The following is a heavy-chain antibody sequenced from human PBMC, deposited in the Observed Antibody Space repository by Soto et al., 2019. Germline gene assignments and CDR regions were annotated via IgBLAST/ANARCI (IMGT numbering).Heavy chain of an antibody. CDR2: ISAYNGYT. V-gene: IGHV1-18*04. CDR1: GYTFTSYG. J-gene: IGHJ6*02. CDR3: ARVVGFWSGYPKPYYGMDV. Sequence: ASVKVSCKASGYTFTSYGISWVRQAPGQGLEWMGWISAYNGYTNYAQKLQGRVTMTTDTSTSTAYMELRSLISDDTAVYYCARVVGFWSGYPKPYYGMDVWGQGTTVTVSS. D-gene: IGHD3-3*01.